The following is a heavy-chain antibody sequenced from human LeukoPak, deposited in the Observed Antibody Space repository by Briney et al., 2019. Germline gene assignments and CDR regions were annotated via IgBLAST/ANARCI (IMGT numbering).Heavy chain of an antibody. J-gene: IGHJ4*02. D-gene: IGHD2-2*01. CDR2: ISYDGSNK. CDR1: GFTFSSYA. CDR3: ARRQHCSSTSCLDY. Sequence: GRSLRLSCAASGFTFSSYAMHWVRQAPGKGLEWVAVISYDGSNKYYADSVKGRFTISRDNSKNTLNLQMNSLRAEDTAVYYCARRQHCSSTSCLDYWGQGTLVSVSS. V-gene: IGHV3-30*07.